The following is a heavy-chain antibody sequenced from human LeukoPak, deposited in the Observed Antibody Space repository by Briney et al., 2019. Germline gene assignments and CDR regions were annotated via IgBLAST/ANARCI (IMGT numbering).Heavy chain of an antibody. CDR1: GGSISTYY. Sequence: SETLSLTCTVSGGSISTYYWSWIRQSPGKGLEWIGYIYYDGSTNYNPSLKSRVTISVDTSKNQFSLKLSSVTAADTAVYYCAREGDSSGYFYNWFDPWGQGTLVTVSS. CDR3: AREGDSSGYFYNWFDP. J-gene: IGHJ5*02. CDR2: IYYDGST. V-gene: IGHV4-59*01. D-gene: IGHD3-22*01.